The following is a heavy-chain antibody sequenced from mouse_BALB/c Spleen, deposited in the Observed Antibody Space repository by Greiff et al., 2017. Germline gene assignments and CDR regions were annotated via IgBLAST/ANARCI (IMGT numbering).Heavy chain of an antibody. CDR1: GYNFTSYW. V-gene: IGHV1-87*01. CDR2: LYPGDGDT. Sequence: VQLQQSGAELARPGASVKLSCKASGYNFTSYWMQWVKQRPGQGLEWIGALYPGDGDTRYTQKFKGKATLTGDKASSKAYMQLSSWASEDSAVYYASRAPAYDAPRPCWYFDVWGAGTPVTVSS. J-gene: IGHJ1*01. CDR3: SRAPAYDAPRPCWYFDV. D-gene: IGHD2-12*01.